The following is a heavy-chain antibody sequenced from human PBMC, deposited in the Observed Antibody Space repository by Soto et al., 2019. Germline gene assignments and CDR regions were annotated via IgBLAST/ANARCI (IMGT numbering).Heavy chain of an antibody. CDR2: IFYTGST. D-gene: IGHD6-19*01. CDR1: GGSISRYF. Sequence: SETLSLTCTVSGGSISRYFWSWIRQSPGKGLEWIGYIFYTGSTTYNPSLKSRVTISIDTSKNQFSLKLSSLTAADTAVYYCAHFSALEWFDTRGQGSQVT. J-gene: IGHJ5*02. V-gene: IGHV4-59*01. CDR3: AHFSALEWFDT.